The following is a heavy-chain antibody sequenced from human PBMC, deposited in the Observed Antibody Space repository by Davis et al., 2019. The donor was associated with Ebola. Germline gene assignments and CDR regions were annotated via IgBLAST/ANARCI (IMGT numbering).Heavy chain of an antibody. Sequence: PGGSLRLSCTVSGGSISSYYWSWIRQHPGKGLEWIGYIYYSGSTYYNPSLKSRVTISVDRSKNQFSLKLSSVTAADTAVYYCARGGDYGDYDDAFDIWGQGTMVTVSS. CDR2: IYYSGST. J-gene: IGHJ3*02. CDR3: ARGGDYGDYDDAFDI. D-gene: IGHD4-17*01. CDR1: GGSISSYY. V-gene: IGHV4-59*12.